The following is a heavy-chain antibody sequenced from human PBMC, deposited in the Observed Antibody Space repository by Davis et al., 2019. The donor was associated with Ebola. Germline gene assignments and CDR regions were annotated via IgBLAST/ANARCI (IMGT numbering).Heavy chain of an antibody. J-gene: IGHJ4*02. V-gene: IGHV3-13*01. CDR1: GFTFGNYD. CDR2: IGTAGDT. Sequence: GGSLRLSCEASGFTFGNYDMHWVRQVTGKGLEWVSAIGTAGDTYYPGSVKGRFTISRQNAKNSLYLQMNSLRAGDTAVYYCAKSHCSGGSCPYYFDFWGQGTQVTVSS. D-gene: IGHD2-15*01. CDR3: AKSHCSGGSCPYYFDF.